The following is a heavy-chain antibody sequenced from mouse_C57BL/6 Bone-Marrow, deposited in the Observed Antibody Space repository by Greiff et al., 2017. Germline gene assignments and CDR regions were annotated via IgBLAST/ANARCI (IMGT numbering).Heavy chain of an antibody. Sequence: QVQLQQPGAELVRPGTSVKLSCKASGYTFTSYWMHWVKQRPGQGLEWIGVIDPSDSYTNYNQKFKGKATLTVDTSSSTAYMHLSSLTSEDSAVYYCARTGWFAYWGQGTLVTVSA. CDR2: IDPSDSYT. D-gene: IGHD4-1*01. J-gene: IGHJ3*01. CDR3: ARTGWFAY. V-gene: IGHV1-59*01. CDR1: GYTFTSYW.